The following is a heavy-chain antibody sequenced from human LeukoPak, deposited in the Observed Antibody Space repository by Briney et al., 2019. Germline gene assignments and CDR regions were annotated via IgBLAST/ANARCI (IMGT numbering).Heavy chain of an antibody. J-gene: IGHJ4*02. D-gene: IGHD2-8*01. CDR3: ARVLHAPYLIDS. V-gene: IGHV4-38-2*02. CDR2: VFRLQTVRT. CDR1: DSSITSTYY. Sequence: SETLSLTCTASDSSITSTYYWAWFRQPPGKGLEWIATVFRLQTVRTFSNPSLGSRVTMSLAPSHNQFSLNLTSVTAADAALYVCARVLHAPYLIDSWGQGTLVTVSS.